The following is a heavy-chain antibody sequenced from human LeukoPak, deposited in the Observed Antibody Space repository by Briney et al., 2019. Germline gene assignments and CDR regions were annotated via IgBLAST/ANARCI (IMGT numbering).Heavy chain of an antibody. CDR2: ISSSSSYI. Sequence: GGSLRLSCGASGFIFNGYNMNWVRQAPGKGLEWVSSISSSSSYIYYADSVKGRFTISRDNAKNSLYLQMNSLRAEDTAVYYCVRALGCGGDCYSGWFDPWGQGTLVTVSS. CDR3: VRALGCGGDCYSGWFDP. V-gene: IGHV3-21*01. J-gene: IGHJ5*02. D-gene: IGHD2-21*02. CDR1: GFIFNGYN.